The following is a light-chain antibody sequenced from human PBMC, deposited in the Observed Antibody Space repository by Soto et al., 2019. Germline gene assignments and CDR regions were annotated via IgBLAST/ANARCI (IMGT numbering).Light chain of an antibody. CDR3: QVWVGPSERI. Sequence: SYVLTQPPSVSVAPGQTATITCGGDNIGSKIVHWYQHNPGQAPVLVVHDDDDPPSGIPERVSGSNSGQTATLTISRVEAGDEADYYCQVWVGPSERIFGGGTKLTVL. J-gene: IGLJ2*01. V-gene: IGLV3-21*02. CDR2: DDD. CDR1: NIGSKI.